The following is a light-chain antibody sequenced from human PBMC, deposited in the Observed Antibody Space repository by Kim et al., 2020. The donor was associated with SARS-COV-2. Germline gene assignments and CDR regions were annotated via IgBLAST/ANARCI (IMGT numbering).Light chain of an antibody. CDR2: EVT. J-gene: IGLJ3*02. CDR3: SSYASSGTRV. V-gene: IGLV2-14*01. Sequence: QSALTQPASVSGSPGQSITISCTGSSSDVGDYNYVSWFQQHPGKAPKLMIYEVTNRPSGVSNRFSGSKSGNTASLTISGLQAEDEANYYCSSYASSGTRVFGGGTQLTVL. CDR1: SSDVGDYNY.